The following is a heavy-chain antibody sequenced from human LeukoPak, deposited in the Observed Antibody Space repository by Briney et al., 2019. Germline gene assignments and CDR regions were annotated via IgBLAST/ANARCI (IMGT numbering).Heavy chain of an antibody. J-gene: IGHJ4*02. CDR2: INPNRGGT. D-gene: IGHD2-21*02. CDR1: RYTFTGYY. V-gene: IGHV1-2*02. CDR3: ARGNCGGDCSLYYFDY. Sequence: ASVKVSCKASRYTFTGYYMHWVRQAPGQGLEWMGWINPNRGGTNYAQKFQGRVTMTRDTSISTAYMELSRLRSDDTAVYYCARGNCGGDCSLYYFDYWGQGTLVTVSS.